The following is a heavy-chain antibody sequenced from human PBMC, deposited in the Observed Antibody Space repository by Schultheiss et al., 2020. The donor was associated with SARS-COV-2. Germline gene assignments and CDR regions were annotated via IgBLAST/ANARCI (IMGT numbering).Heavy chain of an antibody. CDR3: ARDGYGDYDYYYYGMDV. Sequence: SETLSLTCSVSGGSVSSGSYYWSWIRQHPGKGLEWIGYIYYSGSTNYNPSLKSRVTISVDTSKNQFSLKLSSVTAADTAVYYCARDGYGDYDYYYYGMDVWGQGTTVTVSS. CDR1: GGSVSSGSYY. CDR2: IYYSGST. D-gene: IGHD4-17*01. V-gene: IGHV4-61*01. J-gene: IGHJ6*02.